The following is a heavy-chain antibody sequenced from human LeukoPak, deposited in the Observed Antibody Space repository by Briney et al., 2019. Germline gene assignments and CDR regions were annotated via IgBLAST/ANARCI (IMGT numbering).Heavy chain of an antibody. Sequence: ASVKVSCKASGFIFNRYGFSWVRQAPGQRPEWMGWNSALSGNIDYAPKFQGRVTMNTDTLTRTAYMSLSSLVSADTAVYYCARAHPRNTSREYFDYGGRGTLVTVSS. J-gene: IGHJ4*01. CDR2: NSALSGNI. CDR1: GFIFNRYG. D-gene: IGHD2-2*01. CDR3: ARAHPRNTSREYFDY. V-gene: IGHV1-18*01.